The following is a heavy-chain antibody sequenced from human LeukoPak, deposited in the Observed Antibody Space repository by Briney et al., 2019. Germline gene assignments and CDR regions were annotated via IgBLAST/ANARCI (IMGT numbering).Heavy chain of an antibody. J-gene: IGHJ6*02. CDR1: GFTFSSYD. CDR2: IGTAGDT. D-gene: IGHD6-13*01. V-gene: IGHV3-13*01. CDR3: ARALYTGSIAAALQDYYYYGMDV. Sequence: PGGSLRLSCAASGFTFSSYDMHWVRHATGKGLEWVSGIGTAGDTYNPGSVKGRFTISRENAKNSLYLQMNSLRAGDTAVYYCARALYTGSIAAALQDYYYYGMDVGGQGTTVTVSS.